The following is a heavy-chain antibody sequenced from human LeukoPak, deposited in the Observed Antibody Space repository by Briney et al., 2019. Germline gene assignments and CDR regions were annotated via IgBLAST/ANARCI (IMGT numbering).Heavy chain of an antibody. CDR1: GFAFSTYA. J-gene: IGHJ3*01. Sequence: GGSLRLSCAASGFAFSTYAMSWVRQAPGKGLEWVSSISGSGRTSYYADSVKGRVTISRDKSKNMIYLEINSLRAEDTAIYYCAKGARIERFEPATFDFWGQGTMVTVSS. CDR3: AKGARIERFEPATFDF. V-gene: IGHV3-23*01. CDR2: ISGSGRTS. D-gene: IGHD3-10*01.